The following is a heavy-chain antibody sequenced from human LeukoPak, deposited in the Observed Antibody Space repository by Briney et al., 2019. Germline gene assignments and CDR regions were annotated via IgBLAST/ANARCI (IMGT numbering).Heavy chain of an antibody. J-gene: IGHJ4*02. CDR1: GFTFSSYG. CDR2: IWYDGSNK. CDR3: AREGHIVVVTAIYFDY. V-gene: IGHV3-33*01. D-gene: IGHD2-21*02. Sequence: GRSLRLSCAASGFTFSSYGMHWVRQAPGKGLEWVAVIWYDGSNKYYADSVKGRFTISGDNSKNTLYLRMNSLRAEDTAVYYCAREGHIVVVTAIYFDYWGQGTLVTVSS.